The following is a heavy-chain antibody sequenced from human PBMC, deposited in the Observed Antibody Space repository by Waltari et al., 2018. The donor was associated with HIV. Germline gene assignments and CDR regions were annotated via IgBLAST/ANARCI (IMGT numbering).Heavy chain of an antibody. V-gene: IGHV4-34*01. J-gene: IGHJ4*02. CDR3: ARLSSEYYDYVWGSYNQ. D-gene: IGHD3-16*01. Sequence: QVQLQQWGAGLLKPSETLSLTCAVYGGSFSGYYWSWIRQPPGKGLEWIGENNHSGSTNYNPSLKSRVTISVDTSKNQFSLKLSSVTAADTAVYYCARLSSEYYDYVWGSYNQWGQGTLVTVSS. CDR2: NNHSGST. CDR1: GGSFSGYY.